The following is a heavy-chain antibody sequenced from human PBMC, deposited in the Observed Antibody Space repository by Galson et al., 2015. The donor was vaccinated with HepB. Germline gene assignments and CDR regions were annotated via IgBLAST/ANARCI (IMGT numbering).Heavy chain of an antibody. D-gene: IGHD3-22*01. Sequence: TCAVSGGSISSGNWWSWVRQPPGKGLEWIGEIYHSGSTNYNPSLKSRVTISVDKSKNQFSLKLSSVTAADTAVYYCARSNYYDSSGLDAFDIWGQGTMVTVSS. CDR1: GGSISSGNW. CDR2: IYHSGST. V-gene: IGHV4-4*02. CDR3: ARSNYYDSSGLDAFDI. J-gene: IGHJ3*02.